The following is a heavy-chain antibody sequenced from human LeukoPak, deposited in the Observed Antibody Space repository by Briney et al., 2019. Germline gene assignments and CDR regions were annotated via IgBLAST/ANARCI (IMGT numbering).Heavy chain of an antibody. D-gene: IGHD3-10*01. J-gene: IGHJ4*02. CDR1: GGSISSGGYS. CDR2: IYHSGST. Sequence: PSETLSLTCAVSGGSISSGGYSWSWIRQPPGKGLEWIGYIYHSGSTYYNPSLKCRVTISVDRSKNQFSLKLSSVTAADTAVYYCATHGSGSSPHYFDYWGQGTLVTVSS. CDR3: ATHGSGSSPHYFDY. V-gene: IGHV4-30-2*02.